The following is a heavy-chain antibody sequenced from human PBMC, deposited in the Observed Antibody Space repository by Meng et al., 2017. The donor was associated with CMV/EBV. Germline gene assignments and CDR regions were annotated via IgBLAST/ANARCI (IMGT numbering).Heavy chain of an antibody. J-gene: IGHJ4*02. D-gene: IGHD2-8*01. V-gene: IGHV3-30*02. Sequence: QVLLGVSGGGVVPPGGSLRLSCAAFGFTFRSSAMHWVRQPPGKGLEWVSFIAHDGSAKTYTDSVKGRFTISRDDSENTVYLEMNSLRVEDTAVYYCAKDLYYSFDYWGQGTLVTVSS. CDR3: AKDLYYSFDY. CDR2: IAHDGSAK. CDR1: GFTFRSSA.